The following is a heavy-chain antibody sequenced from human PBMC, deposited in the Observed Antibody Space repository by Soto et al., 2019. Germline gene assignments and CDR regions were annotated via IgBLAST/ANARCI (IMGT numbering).Heavy chain of an antibody. CDR3: ASTARLLDS. J-gene: IGHJ4*02. CDR2: MSGDGRDV. V-gene: IGHV3-11*01. Sequence: QVQLVESGGGLVEPGGSLRLSCAASGFNFRDPYMNWIRQAPEKGLEWVSYMSGDGRDVNYADSVRGRFTMSRDNAQNLLFLQMNNLRADDTAVYYCASTARLLDSWGQGTLVTVSS. D-gene: IGHD2-21*01. CDR1: GFNFRDPY.